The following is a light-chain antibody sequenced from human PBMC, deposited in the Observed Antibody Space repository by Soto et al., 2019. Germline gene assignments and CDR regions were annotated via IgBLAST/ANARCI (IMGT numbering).Light chain of an antibody. CDR2: GAS. Sequence: IVLTQSPDTLSLSPGERATLSCRASQSVSSNYLAWYQQKPGQAPRLLIYGASSRATGIADRFSGSGSGTDFTLTISRLEPEDFALYYCQQYGYSPITFGQGTRLEI. J-gene: IGKJ5*01. V-gene: IGKV3-20*01. CDR3: QQYGYSPIT. CDR1: QSVSSNY.